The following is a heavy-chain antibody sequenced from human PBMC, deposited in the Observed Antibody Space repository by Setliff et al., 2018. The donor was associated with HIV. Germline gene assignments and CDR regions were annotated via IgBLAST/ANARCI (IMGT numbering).Heavy chain of an antibody. J-gene: IGHJ4*02. Sequence: PGGSLRLSCTVSGFTFGDYTMSWVRQAPGKGLEWVGRIKSKTDGGTTDYAAPVKGRFTISRDDSKNTLYLQMNSLKTEDTAVYYCTTGRGGNWDYWGQGTLVTVYS. V-gene: IGHV3-15*01. CDR3: TTGRGGNWDY. CDR1: GFTFGDYT. CDR2: IKSKTDGGTT. D-gene: IGHD2-21*01.